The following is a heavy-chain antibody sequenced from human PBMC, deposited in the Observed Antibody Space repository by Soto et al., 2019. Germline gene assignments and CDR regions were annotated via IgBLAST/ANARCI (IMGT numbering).Heavy chain of an antibody. CDR3: ARVPRNAAGLFDY. V-gene: IGHV4-59*01. CDR2: IYYSGST. J-gene: IGHJ4*02. D-gene: IGHD6-19*01. Sequence: QVQLQESGPGLVKPSETLSLTCTVSGGSISSYYWSWIRQPPGKGLEWIGYIYYSGSTNYNPSLKSRVTISVDTSKNQFSLKLSSVTAADTAVYYCARVPRNAAGLFDYWGQGTLVTVSS. CDR1: GGSISSYY.